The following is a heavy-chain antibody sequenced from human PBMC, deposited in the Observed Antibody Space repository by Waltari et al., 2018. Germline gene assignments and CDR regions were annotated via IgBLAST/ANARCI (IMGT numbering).Heavy chain of an antibody. CDR1: GLTFGVFS. V-gene: IGHV3-48*01. D-gene: IGHD6-19*01. CDR2: ISASRAAI. Sequence: EVQLVESGGGFVQPGGSLRLSCLGSGLTFGVFSMPWIRQAPGKGLEWVAYISASRAAIYYAESVKGRFTISRDNAKNSLFLQMTNLGVEDTAVYYCATEPAPGAGINYWGQGILVTVSS. J-gene: IGHJ4*02. CDR3: ATEPAPGAGINY.